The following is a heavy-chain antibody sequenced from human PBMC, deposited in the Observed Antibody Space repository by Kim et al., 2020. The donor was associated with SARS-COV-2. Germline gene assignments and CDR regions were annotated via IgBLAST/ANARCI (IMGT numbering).Heavy chain of an antibody. CDR1: GFTFSSYS. V-gene: IGHV3-21*01. Sequence: GGSLRLSCAASGFTFSSYSMNWVRQAPGKGLEWVSSISSSSSYIYYADSVKGRFTISRDNAKNSLYLQMNSLRAEDTAVYYCARDFSSSWHEPSFDYWGQGTLVTVSS. CDR3: ARDFSSSWHEPSFDY. J-gene: IGHJ4*02. CDR2: ISSSSSYI. D-gene: IGHD6-13*01.